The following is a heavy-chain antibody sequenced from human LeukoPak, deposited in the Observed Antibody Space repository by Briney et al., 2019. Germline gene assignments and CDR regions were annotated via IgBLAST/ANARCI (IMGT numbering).Heavy chain of an antibody. CDR3: ARGGYGSGSYPY. J-gene: IGHJ4*02. D-gene: IGHD3-10*01. CDR1: AFTFSSYA. CDR2: ISSDGGGT. V-gene: IGHV3-74*01. Sequence: GGSLRLSCAASAFTFSSYAMSWVRQAPGKGLVWVSRISSDGGGTTYADPVKGRFTISRDNAKNTLFLQMDSLRAEDTALYYCARGGYGSGSYPYWGQGTLVTVSS.